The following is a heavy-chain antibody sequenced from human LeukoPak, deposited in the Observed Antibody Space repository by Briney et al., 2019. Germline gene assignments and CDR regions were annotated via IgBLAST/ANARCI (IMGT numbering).Heavy chain of an antibody. Sequence: PGGTLRLSCAASGFTFSVYSMNWVRQAPGKGLEWVSYIYVSGDTINYAASLKGRSTISRDNAKNSLDLEMNSLRDEDTAVYYCSRRFDCWGQGTLVTVSS. CDR2: IYVSGDTI. CDR3: SRRFDC. V-gene: IGHV3-48*02. J-gene: IGHJ4*02. CDR1: GFTFSVYS.